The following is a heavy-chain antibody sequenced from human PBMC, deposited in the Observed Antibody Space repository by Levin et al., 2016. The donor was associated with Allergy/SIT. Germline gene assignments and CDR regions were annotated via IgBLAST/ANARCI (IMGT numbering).Heavy chain of an antibody. CDR2: IGSGGVTI. Sequence: GGSLRLSCAASGFSFDIYAMTWVRQAPGKGLEWVSVIGSGGVTIYYADSVKGRFSISRDNSKNTLYLQMNSLRAEDTAVYYCAKLPHSRVAMADKWGVDYWGQGTLVTVSS. CDR3: AKLPHSRVAMADKWGVDY. J-gene: IGHJ4*02. CDR1: GFSFDIYA. D-gene: IGHD6-19*01. V-gene: IGHV3-23*01.